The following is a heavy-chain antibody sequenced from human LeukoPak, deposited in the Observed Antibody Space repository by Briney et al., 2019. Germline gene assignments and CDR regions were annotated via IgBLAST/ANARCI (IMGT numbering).Heavy chain of an antibody. CDR2: IYYSGST. J-gene: IGHJ6*03. Sequence: SETLSLTCTVSGGSISSYYWSWIRQPPGKGLEWIGYIYYSGSTNYNPSLKSRVTISVDTSKNQFSLKLSSVTAADTAVYYCARGLYCSGGSCSGYYYYYYMDVWGKGTTVTVSS. CDR3: ARGLYCSGGSCSGYYYYYYMDV. V-gene: IGHV4-59*01. CDR1: GGSISSYY. D-gene: IGHD2-15*01.